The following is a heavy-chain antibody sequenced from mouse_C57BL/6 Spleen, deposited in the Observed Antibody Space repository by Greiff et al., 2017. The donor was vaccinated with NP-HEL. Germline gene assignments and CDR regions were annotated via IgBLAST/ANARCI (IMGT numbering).Heavy chain of an antibody. CDR3: SRSKGTSYYYFAY. CDR1: GYTFTSYW. V-gene: IGHV1-55*01. CDR2: IYPGSGST. Sequence: QVQLQQPGAELVKPGASVKMSCKASGYTFTSYWITWVKQRPGQGLEWIGDIYPGSGSTNYNEKFKSKATLTVDTSSSTAYMQLSSLTSEDSAVYYYSRSKGTSYYYFAYWGQGTLVTVSA. J-gene: IGHJ3*01. D-gene: IGHD1-1*01.